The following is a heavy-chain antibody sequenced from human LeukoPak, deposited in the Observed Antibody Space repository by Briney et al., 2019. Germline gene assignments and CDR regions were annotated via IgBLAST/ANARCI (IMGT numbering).Heavy chain of an antibody. CDR3: ARPSWYSSSPGGSYWFAP. V-gene: IGHV4-39*01. J-gene: IGHJ5*02. CDR1: GGSISSSSYY. CDR2: IYYSGSP. D-gene: IGHD6-6*01. Sequence: KPSETLSLTCTVSGGSISSSSYYWGWIRQPPGKGLEWNGSIYYSGSPYYNPSLKSRVTISVDTSKNQFSLQLSPVTAADTAVYYCARPSWYSSSPGGSYWFAPWGQGTLVTVSS.